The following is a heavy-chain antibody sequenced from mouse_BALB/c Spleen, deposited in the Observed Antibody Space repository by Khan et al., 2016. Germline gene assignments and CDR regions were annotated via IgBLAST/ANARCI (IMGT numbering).Heavy chain of an antibody. Sequence: EVQLQESGPDLVKPSQSVSLTCTVTGYSITSHYSWHWIRHFPGNKVEWMGYIHYSGSTDYNPSLKSRNSITRDTAKNQFFLHLNSVTTEDTATYDCAGSSSGYWYYFDYWGQGTTLTVSS. J-gene: IGHJ2*01. CDR2: IHYSGST. V-gene: IGHV3-1*02. CDR3: AGSSSGYWYYFDY. CDR1: GYSITSHYS. D-gene: IGHD3-1*01.